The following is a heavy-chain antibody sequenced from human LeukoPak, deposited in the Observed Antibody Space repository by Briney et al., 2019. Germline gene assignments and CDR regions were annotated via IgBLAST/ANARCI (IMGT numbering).Heavy chain of an antibody. J-gene: IGHJ3*02. CDR3: AKGSSGWTSDAFDI. CDR1: GFTFDDYA. Sequence: PGGSLRLSCAASGFTFDDYAMHWVRQAPGKGLEWVSGISWNSGSIDYADSVKGRFTISRDNAKNSLYLQMNSLRAEDTALYYCAKGSSGWTSDAFDIWGQGTMVTVSS. V-gene: IGHV3-9*01. CDR2: ISWNSGSI. D-gene: IGHD6-19*01.